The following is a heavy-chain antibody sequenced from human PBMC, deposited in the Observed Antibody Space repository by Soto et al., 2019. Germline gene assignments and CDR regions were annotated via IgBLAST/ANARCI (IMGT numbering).Heavy chain of an antibody. Sequence: QVQLMQSGAEVKKPGASVRVSCKASGYNLTSYGISWVRQAPGQGLEWMGWISPYNGNTNYAQKFQGRGTVTTDTSTSTAYMDPRSLRSDDTAVYYCAREWEYSGFDDDYYHYGMDVWGQGTTVTVSS. J-gene: IGHJ6*02. D-gene: IGHD5-12*01. V-gene: IGHV1-18*01. CDR1: GYNLTSYG. CDR3: AREWEYSGFDDDYYHYGMDV. CDR2: ISPYNGNT.